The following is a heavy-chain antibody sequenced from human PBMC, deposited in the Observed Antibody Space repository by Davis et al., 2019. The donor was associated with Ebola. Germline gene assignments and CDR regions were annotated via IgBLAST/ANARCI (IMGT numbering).Heavy chain of an antibody. CDR2: ISYDGSNK. Sequence: SLKISCAASGFTFRSYAMHWVRQAPGKGLEWVAVISYDGSNKYYADSVKGRFTISRDNSKNTLYLQMNSLRAEDTAVYYCARGNGDGWFDPWGQGTLVTVSS. J-gene: IGHJ5*02. V-gene: IGHV3-30-3*01. CDR1: GFTFRSYA. CDR3: ARGNGDGWFDP.